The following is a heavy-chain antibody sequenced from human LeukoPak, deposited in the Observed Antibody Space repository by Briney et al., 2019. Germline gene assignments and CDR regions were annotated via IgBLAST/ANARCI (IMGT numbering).Heavy chain of an antibody. D-gene: IGHD2-15*01. V-gene: IGHV3-21*01. CDR2: ISSSSSYI. Sequence: GGSLRLSCAVSGFTFSSYSMNWVRQAPGKGLEWVSSISSSSSYIYYADSVKGRFTISRDNAKNSLYLQMNSLRAEDTAVYYCATLDIVVVVAATGGYYYYMDVWGKGTTVTISS. CDR3: ATLDIVVVVAATGGYYYYMDV. CDR1: GFTFSSYS. J-gene: IGHJ6*03.